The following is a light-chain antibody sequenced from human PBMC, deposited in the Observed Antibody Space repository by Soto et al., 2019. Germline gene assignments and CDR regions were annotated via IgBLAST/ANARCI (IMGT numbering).Light chain of an antibody. CDR3: QQYDGSPWT. J-gene: IGKJ1*01. V-gene: IGKV3-20*01. CDR2: DAS. CDR1: QTVSGSQ. Sequence: EIELTQSPGTLSLSPGERATLSCRASQTVSGSQLAWYQQRPGQPPRLLIFDASRRATGIPDRFSGSGSGTDFSLTISRLEPEDFAVYYCQQYDGSPWTFGQGTKVDIK.